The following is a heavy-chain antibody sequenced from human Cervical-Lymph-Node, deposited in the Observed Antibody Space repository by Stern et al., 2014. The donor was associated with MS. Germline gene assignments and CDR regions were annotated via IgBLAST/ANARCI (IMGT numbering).Heavy chain of an antibody. CDR2: IYYIGTT. V-gene: IGHV4-59*08. J-gene: IGHJ4*02. Sequence: QLQLQESGPGLVQPSETLSLTCTVSGGSISNYYWSWIRQPPGKGLEWIGYIYYIGTTNYNPSIKSRVTISVDTSKNQFSLRLSSVSVADTDVYYCARHGDTSFVYWGQGTLVTISS. CDR1: GGSISNYY. D-gene: IGHD2-21*02. CDR3: ARHGDTSFVY.